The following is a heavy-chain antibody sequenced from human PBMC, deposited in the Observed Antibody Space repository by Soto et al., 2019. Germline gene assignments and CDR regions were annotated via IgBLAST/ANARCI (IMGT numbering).Heavy chain of an antibody. CDR2: INWNAGRT. Sequence: EVHLMESGGGVVRPGGSLTLSCAASGFTFETYGFSWVRQAPGKGPAWVAAINWNAGRTTYTDPVKGRFTISRDNANNALYLPMESRRAEDTAFYYCARELGIKHIGNGPFDSWGQGTLVPVSS. J-gene: IGHJ4*02. D-gene: IGHD7-27*01. V-gene: IGHV3-20*04. CDR1: GFTFETYG. CDR3: ARELGIKHIGNGPFDS.